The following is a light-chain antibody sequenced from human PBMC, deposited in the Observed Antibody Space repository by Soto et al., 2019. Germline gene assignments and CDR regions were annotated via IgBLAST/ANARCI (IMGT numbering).Light chain of an antibody. CDR3: AVWDASLNGVI. CDR2: SNN. V-gene: IGLV1-44*01. Sequence: QSVLTQPPSASGTPGQRVTISCSGSSSNIGTYTVNWYQQLPGTAPKLLIYSNNQRPSGVPDRFSGSKSGTSASLAISGLQSEDEADYYCAVWDASLNGVIFGGGTKVTVL. J-gene: IGLJ2*01. CDR1: SSNIGTYT.